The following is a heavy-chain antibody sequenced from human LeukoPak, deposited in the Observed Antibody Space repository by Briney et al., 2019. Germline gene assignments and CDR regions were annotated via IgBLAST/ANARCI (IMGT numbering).Heavy chain of an antibody. V-gene: IGHV3-15*01. D-gene: IGHD3-9*01. J-gene: IGHJ4*02. CDR1: GFAFSNAW. Sequence: PGGSLRLSCAASGFAFSNAWMSWVRQAPGKGLEWVGRIKSKTDGGTTDYAAPVKGRFTISRDDSKNTLYLQMNSLKTEDTAVYYCTTEHDILTDTPFDYWGQGTLVTVSS. CDR2: IKSKTDGGTT. CDR3: TTEHDILTDTPFDY.